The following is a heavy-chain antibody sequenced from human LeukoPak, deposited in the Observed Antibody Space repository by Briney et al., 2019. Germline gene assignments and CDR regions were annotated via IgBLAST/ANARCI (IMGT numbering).Heavy chain of an antibody. Sequence: PSETLSLTCTVSGGSISSYYWSWIRQPPGKGLEWIGYIYYSGSTNYNPSLKSRVTISVDTSKNQFSLKLSSVTAADTAVYYCAAYYDFWSGPAPYYMDVWGKGTTVTVSS. V-gene: IGHV4-59*08. D-gene: IGHD3-3*01. CDR1: GGSISSYY. CDR3: AAYYDFWSGPAPYYMDV. J-gene: IGHJ6*03. CDR2: IYYSGST.